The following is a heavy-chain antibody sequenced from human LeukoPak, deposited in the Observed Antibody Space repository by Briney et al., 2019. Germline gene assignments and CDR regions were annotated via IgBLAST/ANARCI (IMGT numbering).Heavy chain of an antibody. D-gene: IGHD3-3*01. CDR2: ISSSGSTI. CDR1: GFTFSDYY. V-gene: IGHV3-11*01. CDR3: VSAAFWSGYPFDY. Sequence: PGGSLRLSCAASGFTFSDYYMSWIRQAPGKGLEWVSYISSSGSTIYYADSVKGRFTISRDNAKNSLYLQMNSLRAEDTAVYYCVSAAFWSGYPFDYWGQGTLVTVSS. J-gene: IGHJ4*02.